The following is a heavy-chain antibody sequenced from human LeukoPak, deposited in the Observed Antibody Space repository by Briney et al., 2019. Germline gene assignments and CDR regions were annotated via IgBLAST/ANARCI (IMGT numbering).Heavy chain of an antibody. D-gene: IGHD6-19*01. CDR2: ISYDGFYN. Sequence: GSLRLSCAASGFTFSTYGMHWVRKAPGKGLERVAYISYDGFYNNCTYTVKGRFTIARDNSKTTLYLQMIRLRPEASAVYFCAKDRSAGCYAGFDFWGQGTLVTVSS. V-gene: IGHV3-30*18. CDR3: AKDRSAGCYAGFDF. J-gene: IGHJ5*01. CDR1: GFTFSTYG.